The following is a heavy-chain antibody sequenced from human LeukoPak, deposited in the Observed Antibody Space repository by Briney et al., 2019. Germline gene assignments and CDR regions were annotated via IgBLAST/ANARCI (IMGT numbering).Heavy chain of an antibody. Sequence: RRSLRLSCAASGFTFSSYAMHWVRQAPGKGLEWVAVISYDGSNKYYADSVKGRFTISRDNSKNTLYLQMNSLRAEDTAVYYCASGGGRDYYGNSGHFDYWGQGTLVTVSS. D-gene: IGHD3-22*01. CDR2: ISYDGSNK. CDR1: GFTFSSYA. CDR3: ASGGGRDYYGNSGHFDY. V-gene: IGHV3-30-3*01. J-gene: IGHJ4*02.